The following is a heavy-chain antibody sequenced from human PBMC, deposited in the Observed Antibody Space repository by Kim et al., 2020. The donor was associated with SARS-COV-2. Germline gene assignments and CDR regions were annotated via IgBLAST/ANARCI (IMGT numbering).Heavy chain of an antibody. Sequence: SETLSLTCTVSGGSISRYYWSWIRQPPGKGLEWIGYIYYSGSTNYNPSLKSRVTISVDTSKNQFSLKLSSVTAADTAVYYCARDGTYYGSGSYYLNYYGMDVCRQGTTVTVSS. CDR3: ARDGTYYGSGSYYLNYYGMDV. V-gene: IGHV4-59*01. CDR2: IYYSGST. CDR1: GGSISRYY. D-gene: IGHD3-10*01. J-gene: IGHJ6*02.